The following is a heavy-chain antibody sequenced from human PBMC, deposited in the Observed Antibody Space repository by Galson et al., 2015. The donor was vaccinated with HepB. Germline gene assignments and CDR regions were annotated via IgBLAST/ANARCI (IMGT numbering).Heavy chain of an antibody. J-gene: IGHJ6*02. CDR2: ISSSSSYT. V-gene: IGHV3-11*05. Sequence: SLRLSCAASGFTFSDYYMSWIRQAPGKGLEWVSYISSSSSYTNYADSVKGRFTISRDNAKNSLYLQMNSLRAEDTAVYYCARDHRYSYGAYTDVWGQGTTVTVSS. CDR1: GFTFSDYY. D-gene: IGHD5-18*01. CDR3: ARDHRYSYGAYTDV.